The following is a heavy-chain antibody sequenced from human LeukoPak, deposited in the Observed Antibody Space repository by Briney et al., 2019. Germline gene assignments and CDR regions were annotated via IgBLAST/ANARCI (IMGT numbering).Heavy chain of an antibody. J-gene: IGHJ6*03. CDR2: IDSDGSSA. V-gene: IGHV3-74*01. CDR3: ARGRRDYYYYYMDV. Sequence: GGSLRLSCAASGFTFSSYWMHWVRQAPGKGLVWVSRIDSDGSSATYADSVKGRFTISRDNAKNTLYLQMNSLRAEDTAVYYCARGRRDYYYYYMDVWGKGTTVTVSS. CDR1: GFTFSSYW.